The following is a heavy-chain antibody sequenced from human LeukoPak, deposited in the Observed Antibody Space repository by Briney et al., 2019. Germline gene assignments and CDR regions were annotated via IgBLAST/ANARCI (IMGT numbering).Heavy chain of an antibody. D-gene: IGHD1-26*01. CDR2: ISSSGTI. J-gene: IGHJ4*02. V-gene: IGHV3-48*04. CDR3: ARWGVGDY. CDR1: GFTFSSYG. Sequence: PGGSLRLSCAASGFTFSSYGMHWVRQAPGKGLEWVSYISSSGTIYYADSVKGRFTISRDNAKNSLYLQMNSLRAEDTALYYCARWGVGDYWGQGTLVTVSS.